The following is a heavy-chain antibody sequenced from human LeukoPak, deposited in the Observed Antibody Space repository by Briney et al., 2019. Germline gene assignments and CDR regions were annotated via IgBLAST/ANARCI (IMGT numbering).Heavy chain of an antibody. CDR1: GFTVSSNY. CDR3: AREGYYDTSGTSRAFDI. V-gene: IGHV3-66*02. D-gene: IGHD3-22*01. J-gene: IGHJ3*02. Sequence: GGSLRLSCAASGFTVSSNYMSWVPQAPGKGLEGVSLIYSDDDKHYPDSVKGPFTISRDNSTNPLYLQMNSLRAQDTAVYYCAREGYYDTSGTSRAFDIWGQGKMVTVSS. CDR2: IYSDDDK.